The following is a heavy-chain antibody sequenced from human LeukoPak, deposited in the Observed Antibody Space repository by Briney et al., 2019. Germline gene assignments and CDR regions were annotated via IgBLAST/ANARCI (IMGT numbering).Heavy chain of an antibody. D-gene: IGHD5-18*01. CDR3: ARGRSWIQLWVSGDY. Sequence: GGSLRLSCAASGFTFSSYWMSWVRQAPGKGLEWVANIKQDGSEKYYVDSVKGRFTISRDNAKNSLYLQMNSLRAEDTAVYYCARGRSWIQLWVSGDYWGQGTLVTVSS. V-gene: IGHV3-7*01. CDR2: IKQDGSEK. J-gene: IGHJ4*02. CDR1: GFTFSSYW.